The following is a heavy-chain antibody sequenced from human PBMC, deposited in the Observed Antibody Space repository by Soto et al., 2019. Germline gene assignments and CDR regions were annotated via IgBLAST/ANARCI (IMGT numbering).Heavy chain of an antibody. CDR2: IWYDGSNK. V-gene: IGHV3-33*01. Sequence: GGSLRLSCAASGFTFSSYGMHWVRQAPGKGLEWVAVIWYDGSNKYYVDSVKGRFTISRDNSKNTLYLQMNSLRAEDTAVYYCARDDYPYYDDSSGYHFDYWGQGALVTVSS. D-gene: IGHD3-22*01. J-gene: IGHJ4*02. CDR1: GFTFSSYG. CDR3: ARDDYPYYDDSSGYHFDY.